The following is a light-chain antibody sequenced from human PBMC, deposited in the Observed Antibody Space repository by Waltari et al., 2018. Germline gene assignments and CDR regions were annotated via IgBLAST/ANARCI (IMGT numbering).Light chain of an antibody. CDR1: SSDVGDYSY. CDR3: SSYKSSSTSFA. Sequence: QSALTQPASVSGSPGQSITISCTGTSSDVGDYSYVSWYQQHPGNAPKVLIYDVSRRPSGVSDRFSGSKSGNTAYLTISGLQAEDEADYYCSSYKSSSTSFAFGTGTKVTVL. J-gene: IGLJ1*01. CDR2: DVS. V-gene: IGLV2-14*03.